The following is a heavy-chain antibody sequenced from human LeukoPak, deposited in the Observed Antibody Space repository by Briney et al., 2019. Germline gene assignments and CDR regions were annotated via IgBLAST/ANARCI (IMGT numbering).Heavy chain of an antibody. CDR2: ISHSGDNI. J-gene: IGHJ4*02. V-gene: IGHV3-23*01. CDR1: GFSFSIYV. Sequence: GGSLRLSCAASGFSFSIYVMSWVRQAPGKGLEWISSISHSGDNIYYADSVKGRITISRDNSKNTLYLQMTSLRAEDTAVYYCARGNYGDYGNLYFDYWGQGTLVTVSS. CDR3: ARGNYGDYGNLYFDY. D-gene: IGHD4-17*01.